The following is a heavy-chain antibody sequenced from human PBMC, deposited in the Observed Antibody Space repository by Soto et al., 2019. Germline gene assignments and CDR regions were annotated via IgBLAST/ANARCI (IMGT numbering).Heavy chain of an antibody. V-gene: IGHV5-51*01. CDR2: IYPGDSDT. CDR1: GYSFTSYW. J-gene: IGHJ6*03. CDR3: ARTARYYYYYMDV. Sequence: PGETLKISCKGSGYSFTSYWIGWVRQMPGKGLEWMGIIYPGDSDTRYSPSFQGQVTISADKSISTAYLQWSSLKASDTAMYYCARTARYYYYYMDVWGKGTTVTVSS.